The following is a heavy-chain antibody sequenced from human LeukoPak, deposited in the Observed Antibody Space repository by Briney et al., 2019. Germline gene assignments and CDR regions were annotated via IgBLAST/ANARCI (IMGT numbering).Heavy chain of an antibody. Sequence: GSLRLSCGASGFTFSSYSMNWVRQAPGKGLEWVSSISSSSSYIYYADSVKGRFTISRDNAKNSLYLQMNSLRAEDTAVYYCARDGGYDSGIFDYWGQGTLVTVSS. D-gene: IGHD5-12*01. CDR2: ISSSSSYI. J-gene: IGHJ4*02. CDR1: GFTFSSYS. V-gene: IGHV3-21*01. CDR3: ARDGGYDSGIFDY.